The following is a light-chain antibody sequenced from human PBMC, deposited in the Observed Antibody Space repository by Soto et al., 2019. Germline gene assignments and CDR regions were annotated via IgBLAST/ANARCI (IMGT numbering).Light chain of an antibody. CDR1: QSISSY. CDR3: QQSYSTPWT. CDR2: AAS. J-gene: IGKJ1*01. Sequence: DIQLTQSPASLSASAGERVTITCRASQSISSYLNWYQQKPGKAPKLLIYAASSLQSGVPSRFSGSGSGTDVTLTISSLQPEDVATYYCQQSYSTPWTFGQGTKVDIK. V-gene: IGKV1-39*01.